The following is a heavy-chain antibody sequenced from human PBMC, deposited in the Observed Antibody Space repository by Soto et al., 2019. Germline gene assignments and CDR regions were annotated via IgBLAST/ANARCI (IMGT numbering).Heavy chain of an antibody. CDR3: AALERSQSITIDEKNPNWFDP. D-gene: IGHD3-3*01. Sequence: PSETLSLTCAVSSGSISSSNWWSRVRQPPGKGLECIGEIYHSGSTNYNPSLKSRVTISVDTSKNQFSRKLSSVTAADTAVYYCAALERSQSITIDEKNPNWFDPWGQGTQVTVSS. J-gene: IGHJ5*02. CDR1: SGSISSSNW. V-gene: IGHV4-4*02. CDR2: IYHSGST.